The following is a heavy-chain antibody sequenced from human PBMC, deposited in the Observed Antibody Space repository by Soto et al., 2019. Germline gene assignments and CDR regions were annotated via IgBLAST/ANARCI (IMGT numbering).Heavy chain of an antibody. V-gene: IGHV3-30*18. J-gene: IGHJ4*02. CDR3: AKELSVGYYYFDY. D-gene: IGHD2-8*02. Sequence: GGSLRLSCAASGFTFSSYGMHWVRQAPGKGLEWVAVISYDGSNKYYADSVKGRFTISRDNSKNTLYLQMNSLRAEDTAVYYCAKELSVGYYYFDYWGQGTLGTVS. CDR1: GFTFSSYG. CDR2: ISYDGSNK.